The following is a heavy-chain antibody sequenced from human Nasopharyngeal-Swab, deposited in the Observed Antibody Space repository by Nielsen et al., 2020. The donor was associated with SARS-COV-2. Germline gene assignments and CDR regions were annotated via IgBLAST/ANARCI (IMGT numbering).Heavy chain of an antibody. J-gene: IGHJ6*02. CDR1: GYSFTTYW. CDR2: IYPGDSNT. Sequence: GESLKISCKGSGYSFTTYWIGRVRQMPGKGLEWMGIIYPGDSNTRYSPSFQGQVTISVDKYSSTAYLQWSSLKASDTAIYYCARPMRPMGHYYFGMDVWGQGTTVTVSS. CDR3: ARPMRPMGHYYFGMDV. D-gene: IGHD1-26*01. V-gene: IGHV5-51*01.